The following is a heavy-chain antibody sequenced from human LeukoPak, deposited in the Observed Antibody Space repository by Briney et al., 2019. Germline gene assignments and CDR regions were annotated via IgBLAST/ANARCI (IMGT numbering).Heavy chain of an antibody. CDR2: ISGSGGST. CDR3: AKGRLVVADY. V-gene: IGHV3-23*01. D-gene: IGHD3-22*01. CDR1: GFTFSTYA. Sequence: GGSLRLSCAASGFTFSTYAMTWVRQAPGKGLEWVSTISGSGGSTYYADSVKGRFTISRDNSKNTLYLQMNGLRAEDTAVYYCAKGRLVVADYWGQGTLVTVSS. J-gene: IGHJ4*02.